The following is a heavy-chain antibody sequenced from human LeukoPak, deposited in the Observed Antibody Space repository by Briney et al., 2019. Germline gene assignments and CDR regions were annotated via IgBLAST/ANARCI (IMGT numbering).Heavy chain of an antibody. Sequence: SVKVSCKASGGTFSSYAITWVRQAPGQGLEWMGRIIPILGIATYAQNFQGRVTITADKSTSTAYMELSSLRAEDTAVYYCARASDPWLQLTWGQGTLVTVSS. D-gene: IGHD5-24*01. V-gene: IGHV1-69*04. CDR1: GGTFSSYA. CDR2: IIPILGIA. J-gene: IGHJ5*02. CDR3: ARASDPWLQLT.